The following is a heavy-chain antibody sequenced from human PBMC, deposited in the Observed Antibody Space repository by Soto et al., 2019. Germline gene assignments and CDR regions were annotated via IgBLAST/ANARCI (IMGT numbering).Heavy chain of an antibody. V-gene: IGHV3-33*01. J-gene: IGHJ3*01. CDR1: GFTFSRYG. CDR3: ARDGQGGAHHDTLNAFLLGAYDL. D-gene: IGHD3-9*01. Sequence: GGSLRLSCAASGFTFSRYGMHWVRQAPGKGLEWVTVIWYDGNIKYYADSVKGRFTISKDNSKNMLYLQMNNLRVEDTAVYYCARDGQGGAHHDTLNAFLLGAYDLWGQGTMVTVSS. CDR2: IWYDGNIK.